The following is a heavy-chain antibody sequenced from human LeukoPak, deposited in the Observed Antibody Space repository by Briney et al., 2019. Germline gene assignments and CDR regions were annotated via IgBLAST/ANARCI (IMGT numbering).Heavy chain of an antibody. CDR2: IKQDGSEK. Sequence: GGSLRLSCAASGFMFSSYWMTWVRQAPGKGLEWVANIKQDGSEKYNVDSVKGRFTISRDNAKNSLYLQMNSLRAEDTAVYYCARGRYCSGGSCYGALGYYFDYWGQGTLVTVAS. V-gene: IGHV3-7*01. CDR1: GFMFSSYW. CDR3: ARGRYCSGGSCYGALGYYFDY. J-gene: IGHJ4*02. D-gene: IGHD2-15*01.